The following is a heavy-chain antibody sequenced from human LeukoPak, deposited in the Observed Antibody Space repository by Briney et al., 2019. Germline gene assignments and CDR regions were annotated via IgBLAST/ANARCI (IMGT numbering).Heavy chain of an antibody. Sequence: PGGSLRLFCGTSGFIFSSYSMNWVRQAPGKGLEWVSSISSSSSYIYYADSVEGRFTISRDNAKNSLYLQMKSLRAEDTAVYYCARFKDYDILTGYGYYFDYWLQGTLVTVSS. CDR1: GFIFSSYS. V-gene: IGHV3-21*01. CDR2: ISSSSSYI. J-gene: IGHJ4*02. CDR3: ARFKDYDILTGYGYYFDY. D-gene: IGHD3-9*01.